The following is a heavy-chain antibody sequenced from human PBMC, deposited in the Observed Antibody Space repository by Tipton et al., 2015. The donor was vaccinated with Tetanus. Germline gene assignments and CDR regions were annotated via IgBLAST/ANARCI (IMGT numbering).Heavy chain of an antibody. D-gene: IGHD3-16*01. CDR2: ISNTGST. J-gene: IGHJ4*02. Sequence: TLSLTCTVSGVSISSYYWSWIRQSPGKGLEWIGYISNTGSTSYNPSLQSRVSMSVDTSKNQFSLRLSSVTAADTAVYYCARIVRMGDFSFFDSWGLGTLVTVSS. CDR1: GVSISSYY. CDR3: ARIVRMGDFSFFDS. V-gene: IGHV4-59*01.